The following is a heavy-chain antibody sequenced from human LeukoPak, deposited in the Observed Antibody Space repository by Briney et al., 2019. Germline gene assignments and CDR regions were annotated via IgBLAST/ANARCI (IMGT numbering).Heavy chain of an antibody. V-gene: IGHV3-30*02. D-gene: IGHD6-13*01. CDR2: IRNDGTIK. CDR1: GFTFSTYG. Sequence: RGSLRLSCAASGFTFSTYGMHWVRQAPGKGLEWVAFIRNDGTIKYYADSVKGRFTISRDNSKNTLYLQMNSLRAEDTAVYYCAKTGSSSWGCFDYWGQGTLVTVSS. J-gene: IGHJ4*02. CDR3: AKTGSSSWGCFDY.